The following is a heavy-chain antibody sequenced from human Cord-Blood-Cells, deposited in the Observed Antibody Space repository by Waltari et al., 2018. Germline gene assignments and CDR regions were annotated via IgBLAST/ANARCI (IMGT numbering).Heavy chain of an antibody. CDR3: ATVNSYGRKYHYWYFDL. CDR1: GYLVTELP. J-gene: IGHJ2*01. V-gene: IGHV1-24*01. Sequence: QVQLVQSGAEVKTPGASVKVSCKVSGYLVTELPMHWVRPAPGKGLEWMGGFDPEDGETIYAQKFQGRVTMTEDTSTDTAYMELSSLRSEDTAVYYCATVNSYGRKYHYWYFDLWGRGTLVTVSS. D-gene: IGHD5-18*01. CDR2: FDPEDGET.